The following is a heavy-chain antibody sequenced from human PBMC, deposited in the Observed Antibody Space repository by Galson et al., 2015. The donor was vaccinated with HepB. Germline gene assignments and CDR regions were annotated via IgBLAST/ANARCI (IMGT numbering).Heavy chain of an antibody. CDR3: GRVGTITRGINY. CDR2: ISYEGSSK. D-gene: IGHD7-27*01. J-gene: IGHJ4*02. Sequence: LRLSCAASGFTFTNYAMHWVRQAPGKGLEWVASISYEGSSKYYTDSLKGRITISRDNSKNTMYLHMNSLRVEGTAVYYCGRVGTITRGINYWGQGTLVTVSS. CDR1: GFTFTNYA. V-gene: IGHV3-30-3*01.